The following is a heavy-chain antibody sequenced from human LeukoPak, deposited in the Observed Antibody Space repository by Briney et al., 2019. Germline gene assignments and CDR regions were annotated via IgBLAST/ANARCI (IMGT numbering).Heavy chain of an antibody. V-gene: IGHV3-74*01. D-gene: IGHD1-20*01. Sequence: GGSLRLSCAASGFTFTTYWMHWVRQVPGKGLVWGARIKGDGSSTRHADSMKGRFTISRDNSKNTLYLQMNSPRAEDTAVYYCAKDRRYNWNTGAFDIWGQGTMVTVSS. CDR3: AKDRRYNWNTGAFDI. CDR2: IKGDGSST. CDR1: GFTFTTYW. J-gene: IGHJ3*02.